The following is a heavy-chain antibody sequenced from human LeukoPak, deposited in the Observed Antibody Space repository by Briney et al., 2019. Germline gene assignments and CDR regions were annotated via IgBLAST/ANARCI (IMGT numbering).Heavy chain of an antibody. D-gene: IGHD1-26*01. V-gene: IGHV4-59*01. Sequence: SETLSLTCTASGGSISPYYWSWIRQPPGQGLEWIGYIYSNGGTKYNPTRKSRVTMSVETSKNQFSLKARSVTCADTAFYFCAGGSRRLDYWGQGILVTVSS. J-gene: IGHJ4*02. CDR2: IYSNGGT. CDR1: GGSISPYY. CDR3: AGGSRRLDY.